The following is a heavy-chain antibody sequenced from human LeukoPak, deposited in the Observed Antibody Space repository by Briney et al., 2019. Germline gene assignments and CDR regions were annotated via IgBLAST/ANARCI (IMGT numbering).Heavy chain of an antibody. CDR3: ARHGDYNFDM. J-gene: IGHJ3*02. D-gene: IGHD4-17*01. CDR2: INNDGGTT. V-gene: IGHV3-74*01. Sequence: PGGSLRLSCAASGFTFSTHWMHWVRQAPGKGLEWVSRINNDGGTTSYADSVKGRFTISSDNAKNTLYLQMNSLRAEDAALYYCARHGDYNFDMWSQGTMVTVSS. CDR1: GFTFSTHW.